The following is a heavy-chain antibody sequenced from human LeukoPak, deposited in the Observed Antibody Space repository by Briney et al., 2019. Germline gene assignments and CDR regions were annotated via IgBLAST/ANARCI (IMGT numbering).Heavy chain of an antibody. J-gene: IGHJ4*02. Sequence: SETLSLTCTVSGGSISSYYWSWIRQPPGKGLEWIGYIYYSGSTNYNPSLKSRVTISVDTSKNQFSLKLSSVTAADTAVYYCARFAAALDYWGQGTLVTVSS. CDR3: ARFAAALDY. D-gene: IGHD2-2*01. CDR2: IYYSGST. CDR1: GGSISSYY. V-gene: IGHV4-59*01.